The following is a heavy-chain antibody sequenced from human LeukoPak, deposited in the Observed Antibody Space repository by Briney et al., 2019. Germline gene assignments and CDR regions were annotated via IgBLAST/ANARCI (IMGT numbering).Heavy chain of an antibody. V-gene: IGHV4-38-2*02. D-gene: IGHD6-13*01. CDR2: VYRTGNT. J-gene: IGHJ5*02. CDR3: ARDKDLPPPPGIGAGPRLTWFDP. CDR1: GDSISSGFF. Sequence: PSDTLSLTCTVSGDSISSGFFWGWIRPSPDKGLEWIGTVYRTGNTYYEASLKSRVTISVDTSRNQFSLELRSVTAADTGIYYCARDKDLPPPPGIGAGPRLTWFDPWGQGTRVTVSS.